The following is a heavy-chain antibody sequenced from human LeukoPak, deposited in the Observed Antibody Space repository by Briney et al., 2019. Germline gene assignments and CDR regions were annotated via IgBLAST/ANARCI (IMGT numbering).Heavy chain of an antibody. V-gene: IGHV1-69*05. D-gene: IGHD3-22*01. CDR3: ARESDSSVYYYFDY. CDR2: IIPIFGTA. Sequence: SVKVSCXASGGTFSSYAISWVRQAPGQGLEWMGRIIPIFGTANYAQKFQGRVTITTDESTSTAYMELSSLRSEDTAVYYCARESDSSVYYYFDYWGQGTLVTVSS. CDR1: GGTFSSYA. J-gene: IGHJ4*02.